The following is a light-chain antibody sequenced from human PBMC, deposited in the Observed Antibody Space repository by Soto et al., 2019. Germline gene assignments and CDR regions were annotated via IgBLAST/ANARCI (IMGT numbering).Light chain of an antibody. CDR1: QGIRNY. CDR3: QRCDNARRIT. V-gene: IGKV1-27*01. J-gene: IGKJ5*01. CDR2: AAS. Sequence: DIPMTQSPSSLSASLGDTVTIPCRASQGIRNYLAWYQQKPGKAPKLLIYAASTLQSGVPSRFSGSGSGTDFTLTIRSLQTEDVATYYCQRCDNARRITFGQGTRLEIK.